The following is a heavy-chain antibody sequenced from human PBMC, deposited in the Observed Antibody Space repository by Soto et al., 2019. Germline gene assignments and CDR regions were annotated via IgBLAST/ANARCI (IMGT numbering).Heavy chain of an antibody. CDR2: MDHSGST. V-gene: IGHV4-30-2*01. D-gene: IGHD1-26*01. CDR1: GGSISSGGYS. Sequence: SETPSLTCAVSGGSISSGGYSWSWIRQPPGKGLEWIGCMDHSGSTYYNPSLKSPITISVDTSKNQFSLKLNSVTAADTAVYFCARDPRIVGATSFDYWGQGTLVTVSS. J-gene: IGHJ4*02. CDR3: ARDPRIVGATSFDY.